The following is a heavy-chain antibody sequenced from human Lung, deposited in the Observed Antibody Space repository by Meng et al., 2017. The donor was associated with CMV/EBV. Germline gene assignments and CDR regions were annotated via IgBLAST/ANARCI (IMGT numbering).Heavy chain of an antibody. CDR3: ARNGQKTGTPSNY. CDR2: NSTSGSTM. V-gene: IGHV3-48*03. Sequence: SCAASGFTFSNYEMNWVRQAPGQGLEWVSYNSTSGSTMYYADSVKGRFTVSRDNAKNSLYLQMNSLRAEDTAVYYCARNGQKTGTPSNYWGQGTLVTVSS. D-gene: IGHD1-1*01. CDR1: GFTFSNYE. J-gene: IGHJ4*02.